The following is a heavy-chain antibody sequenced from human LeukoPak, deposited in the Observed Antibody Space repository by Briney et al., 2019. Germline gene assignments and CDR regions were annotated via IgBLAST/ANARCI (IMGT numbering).Heavy chain of an antibody. CDR3: ARDYDSSGYQVY. J-gene: IGHJ4*02. CDR2: IYSGGST. Sequence: PGGSLRLSCAASGFTVSNNYMSWVRQAPGKGLEWVSVIYSGGSTYYADSVKGRFTISRDNSKNTLYLQMNSLRVEDTAVYYCARDYDSSGYQVYWGQGTLVTVSS. D-gene: IGHD3-22*01. CDR1: GFTVSNNY. V-gene: IGHV3-66*01.